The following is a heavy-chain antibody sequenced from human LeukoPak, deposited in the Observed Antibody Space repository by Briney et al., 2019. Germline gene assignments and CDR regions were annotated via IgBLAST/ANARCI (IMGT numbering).Heavy chain of an antibody. J-gene: IGHJ6*04. CDR2: LNSDGSTT. CDR1: GFTFSTYF. V-gene: IGHV3-74*03. CDR3: AELGITMIGGV. D-gene: IGHD3-10*02. Sequence: GGTLRLSCAASGFTFSTYFMHWVRQAPGKGLVWVSSLNSDGSTTTYADSVKGRFTISRDNAKNTLYLHMNSLRAEDTAVYYCAELGITMIGGVWGKGTTVTISS.